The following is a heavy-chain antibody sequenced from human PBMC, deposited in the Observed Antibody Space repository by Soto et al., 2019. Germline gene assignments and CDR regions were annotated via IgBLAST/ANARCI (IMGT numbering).Heavy chain of an antibody. J-gene: IGHJ6*01. Sequence: QVQLVESGGGVVQPGRSLRLSCAASGFTFSRFGMHWVRQAPGKGLEWVAVIWYDGSNKYYADSVKGRFTISRDNSKNTLYLQMNSLRAEDTAVYSCVRDEGTAAAGPYYYYAMDVW. CDR2: IWYDGSNK. CDR3: VRDEGTAAAGPYYYYAMDV. D-gene: IGHD6-13*01. CDR1: GFTFSRFG. V-gene: IGHV3-33*01.